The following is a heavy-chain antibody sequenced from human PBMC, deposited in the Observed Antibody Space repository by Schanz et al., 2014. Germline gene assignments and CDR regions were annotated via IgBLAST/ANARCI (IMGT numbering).Heavy chain of an antibody. CDR2: IYSGGDT. CDR1: GFTFRSYA. D-gene: IGHD2-15*01. V-gene: IGHV3-23*03. Sequence: EVQLLESGGTLVQPGGSLRLSCAASGFTFRSYAMTWVRQAPGKGLEWVSLIYSGGDTNYAGSVKGRFTISRDGSKNTLYLQMNSLKTEDTAVYYCTSAVRATFGYFAYWGQGTLLVTVSS. CDR3: TSAVRATFGYFAY. J-gene: IGHJ4*02.